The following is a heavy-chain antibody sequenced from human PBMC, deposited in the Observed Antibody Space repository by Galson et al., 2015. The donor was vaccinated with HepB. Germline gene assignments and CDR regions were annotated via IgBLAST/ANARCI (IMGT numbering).Heavy chain of an antibody. J-gene: IGHJ5*02. CDR3: ARGTVGTYTWFDL. V-gene: IGHV1-69*02. CDR2: ILPMFGIA. CDR1: GGTFSRHT. D-gene: IGHD2-21*02. Sequence: SVKVSCKAAGGTFSRHTISWVRQAPGQGLEWMGRILPMFGIANYAQTFQGKVTITADKTTNTVYMALSSLRSEDTAVYYCARGTVGTYTWFDLWGQGTLVTVSS.